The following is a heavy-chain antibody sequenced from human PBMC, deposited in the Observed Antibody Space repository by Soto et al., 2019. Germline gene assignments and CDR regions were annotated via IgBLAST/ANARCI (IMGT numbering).Heavy chain of an antibody. CDR2: INAGNGNT. CDR1: GYTFTSYA. J-gene: IGHJ3*02. D-gene: IGHD3-22*01. CDR3: ARARVSVYYDSSGPNDAFDI. Sequence: GASVKVSCKASGYTFTSYAMHWVRQAPGQRLEWMGWINAGNGNTKYSQKFQGRVTITRDTSASTAYMELSSLRSEDTAVYYCARARVSVYYDSSGPNDAFDIWGQGTMVTVSS. V-gene: IGHV1-3*01.